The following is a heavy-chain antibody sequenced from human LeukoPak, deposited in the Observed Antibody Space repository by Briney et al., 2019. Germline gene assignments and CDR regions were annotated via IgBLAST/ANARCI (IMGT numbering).Heavy chain of an antibody. J-gene: IGHJ6*03. CDR3: ARGGITGTDAEYYYYYMDV. D-gene: IGHD1-7*01. CDR1: GYTFTRYD. CDR2: MNPNTGHT. Sequence: GASVKVSCKTSGYTFTRYDINWVRQATGQRLEWMGWMNPNTGHTAYAPKFQGRVTFTGNTSVSTAYMELDILISEDTAVYFCARGGITGTDAEYYYYYMDVWGKGTTVTVSS. V-gene: IGHV1-8*03.